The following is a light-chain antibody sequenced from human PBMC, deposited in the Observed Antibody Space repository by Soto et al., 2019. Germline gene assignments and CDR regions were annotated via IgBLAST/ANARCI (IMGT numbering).Light chain of an antibody. CDR3: SSYTGSSTLV. CDR1: SSDVGGYNY. J-gene: IGLJ2*01. CDR2: DVS. V-gene: IGLV2-14*01. Sequence: QSVLTQPASVSGSPGQSITISCSGTSSDVGGYNYVSWYQQKPGKAPKVMIYDVSSRPSGVSDRFSGSKSGNTASLTISGLQAEDEGDYCCSSYTGSSTLVFGGGTKVTVL.